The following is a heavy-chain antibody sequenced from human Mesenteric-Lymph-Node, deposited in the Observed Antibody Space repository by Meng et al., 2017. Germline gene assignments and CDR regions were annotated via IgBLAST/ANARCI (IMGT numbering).Heavy chain of an antibody. CDR2: IWSDGSNR. J-gene: IGHJ4*02. CDR1: GFTFRSYG. D-gene: IGHD4-23*01. V-gene: IGHV3-33*01. CDR3: ARGYYGGNSDFDY. Sequence: QVQLVESGGCVVQPGRSLRPSCAVSGFTFRSYGMHWVRQAPGKGLGWVAVIWSDGSNRYYADSVKGRFAISRDISKNTLILQMNSLRAEDTAVYYCARGYYGGNSDFDYWGQGTLVTVSS.